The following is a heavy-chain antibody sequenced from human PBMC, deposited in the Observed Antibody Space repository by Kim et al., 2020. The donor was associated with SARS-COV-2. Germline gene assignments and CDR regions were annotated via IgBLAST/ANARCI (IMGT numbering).Heavy chain of an antibody. CDR3: GGDRDAS. J-gene: IGHJ5*02. CDR2: DERNT. V-gene: IGHV3-30*07. Sequence: DERNTYYANSVKGRFTISRDNSKGTLYLQINSLRVEDTAMYYCGGDRDASWGQGTLVTVSS.